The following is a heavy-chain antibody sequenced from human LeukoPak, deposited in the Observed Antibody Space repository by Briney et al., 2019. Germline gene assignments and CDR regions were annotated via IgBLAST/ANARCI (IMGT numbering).Heavy chain of an antibody. CDR1: GYSISSGNW. CDR3: ARNAAGFEGGFDP. J-gene: IGHJ5*02. V-gene: IGHV4-28*05. D-gene: IGHD3-10*01. Sequence: PSDTLSLTCAASGYSISSGNWWGWIRQPPGKGLEWIGYIYYTGSIYYNPSLKSRVTMSVDTSKNQFSLKLRSVTAVDTAVYYCARNAAGFEGGFDPWGQGTLVTVSS. CDR2: IYYTGSI.